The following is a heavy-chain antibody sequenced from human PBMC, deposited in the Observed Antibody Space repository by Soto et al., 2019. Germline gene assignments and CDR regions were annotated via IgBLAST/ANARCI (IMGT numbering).Heavy chain of an antibody. J-gene: IGHJ4*02. Sequence: EVQLVQSGAEVRKPGESLKISCKGSGYNFTTYWIGWVRQMSGKGLERMGVIYPGDSDTRYSPYFQGQVTISPDKSINAAYLHWRSLKASDTAMYYCARTPPGSYFYFDYWGQGTLVTVSS. V-gene: IGHV5-51*03. CDR2: IYPGDSDT. D-gene: IGHD3-10*01. CDR1: GYNFTTYW. CDR3: ARTPPGSYFYFDY.